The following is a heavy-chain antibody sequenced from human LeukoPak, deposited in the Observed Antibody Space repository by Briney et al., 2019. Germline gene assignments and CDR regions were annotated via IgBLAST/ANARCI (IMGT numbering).Heavy chain of an antibody. CDR3: ARQAGGYSYGYEDY. CDR1: GFTFSSYW. D-gene: IGHD5-18*01. CDR2: IKEDGSEK. V-gene: IGHV3-7*02. J-gene: IGHJ4*02. Sequence: GGSLRLSCAASGFTFSSYWMSWVRQAPGKGLEWVANIKEDGSEKYYVESVKGRFTISRDNAKNSLYLQMNSLRAEDTAVYYCARQAGGYSYGYEDYWGQGTLVTVSS.